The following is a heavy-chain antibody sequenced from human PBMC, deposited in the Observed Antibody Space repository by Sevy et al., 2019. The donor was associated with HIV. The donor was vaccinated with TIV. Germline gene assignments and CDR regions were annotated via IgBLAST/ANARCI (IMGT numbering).Heavy chain of an antibody. J-gene: IGHJ6*02. CDR1: GYTFTSYA. D-gene: IGHD2-8*02. Sequence: ESLKISCKASGYTFTSYAMHWVRQAPGQRLEWMGWLNAGNGNTKYSQKFQGRVTITRDTSASTAYMELSSLRSEDTAVYYCASLWSYYYYGMDVWGQGTTVTVSS. CDR2: LNAGNGNT. CDR3: ASLWSYYYYGMDV. V-gene: IGHV1-3*01.